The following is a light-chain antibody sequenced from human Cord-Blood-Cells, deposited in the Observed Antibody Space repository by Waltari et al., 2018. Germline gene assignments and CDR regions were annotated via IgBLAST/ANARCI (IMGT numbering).Light chain of an antibody. CDR3: QQYNSYSGT. CDR1: QSISSW. CDR2: KAS. Sequence: DIQMPQSPSTLSASVGDRVTIHCRASQSISSWLAWYQQKPGKAPRLLIYKASSLESGVPSRFSGSGSGTEFTLTISSLQPDDFATYYCQQYNSYSGTFGQGTKVEIK. J-gene: IGKJ1*01. V-gene: IGKV1-5*03.